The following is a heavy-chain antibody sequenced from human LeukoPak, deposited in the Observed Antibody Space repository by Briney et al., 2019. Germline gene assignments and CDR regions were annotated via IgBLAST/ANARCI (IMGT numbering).Heavy chain of an antibody. V-gene: IGHV3-43*02. CDR2: ISGDGGST. CDR3: AKDGEPMYSSGWYDYYYGMDV. D-gene: IGHD6-19*01. Sequence: QSGGSLRLPCAASGFTLDDYAMHWVRQAPGKGLEWVSLISGDGGSTYYADSVKGRFTISRDNSKNSLYLQMNSLRTEDTALYYCAKDGEPMYSSGWYDYYYGMDVWGQGTTVTVSS. J-gene: IGHJ6*02. CDR1: GFTLDDYA.